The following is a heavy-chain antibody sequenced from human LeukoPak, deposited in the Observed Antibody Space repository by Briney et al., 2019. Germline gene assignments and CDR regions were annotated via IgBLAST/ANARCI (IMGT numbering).Heavy chain of an antibody. V-gene: IGHV3-33*01. CDR3: ARNDYGDYGFFEH. CDR1: GFNFRTYG. J-gene: IGHJ4*02. Sequence: GGSLRLSCAASGFNFRTYGMHWVRQAPGKGLEWVGVIWYDGSNKYYVDSVKGRFTISRDNSKNTLYLQMNSLRVEDTAVYYCARNDYGDYGFFEHWGQGTLVTVSS. CDR2: IWYDGSNK. D-gene: IGHD4-17*01.